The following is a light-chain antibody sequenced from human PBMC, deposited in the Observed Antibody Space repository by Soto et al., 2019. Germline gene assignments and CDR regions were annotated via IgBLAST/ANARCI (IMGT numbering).Light chain of an antibody. V-gene: IGKV1-39*01. CDR2: AAS. Sequence: DIQMTQSPSSLSASVGDRVTITCQASQDIKDYLNWYQQKSGKAPKLLIYAASSLQSGVPSRFSGSGYGTDFTLTISSLQPEDFATYYCQQRYSPPPVTFGQGKRLEIK. J-gene: IGKJ5*01. CDR1: QDIKDY. CDR3: QQRYSPPPVT.